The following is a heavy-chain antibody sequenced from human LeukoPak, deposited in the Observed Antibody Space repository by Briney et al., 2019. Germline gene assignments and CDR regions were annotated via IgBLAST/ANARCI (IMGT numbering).Heavy chain of an antibody. CDR3: AREKYSGSYSNWFDP. CDR2: IIPIFGTA. J-gene: IGHJ5*02. Sequence: SVKVSCKASGGTFSSYAISWVRQAPGQGLEWMGGIIPIFGTANYAQKFQGRVTITADESTSTAYMELSSLRSEDTAVYYCAREKYSGSYSNWFDPWGQGTLVTVSS. D-gene: IGHD1-26*01. V-gene: IGHV1-69*13. CDR1: GGTFSSYA.